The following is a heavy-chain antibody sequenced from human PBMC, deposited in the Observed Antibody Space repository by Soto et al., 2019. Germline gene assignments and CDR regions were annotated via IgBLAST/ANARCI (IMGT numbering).Heavy chain of an antibody. CDR1: GYTFTSYG. CDR3: ARYCSGGSCYSVGYYYYYGMDV. D-gene: IGHD2-15*01. Sequence: ASVKVSCKASGYTFTSYGISWVRQAPGQGLEWMGWISAYNGNTNYAQKLQGRVTMTTDTSTSTAYMELRSLRSDDTAVYYCARYCSGGSCYSVGYYYYYGMDVWGQGTTVTVSS. CDR2: ISAYNGNT. V-gene: IGHV1-18*01. J-gene: IGHJ6*02.